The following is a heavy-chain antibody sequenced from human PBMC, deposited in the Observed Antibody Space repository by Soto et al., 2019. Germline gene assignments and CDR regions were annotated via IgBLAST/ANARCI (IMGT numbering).Heavy chain of an antibody. V-gene: IGHV1-18*01. J-gene: IGHJ5*01. D-gene: IGHD6-13*01. CDR3: ARVTIAAAVVRWHREYNWFDF. CDR2: ISAHNGNT. Sequence: ASEKVSCKASGYNFTRYGISWVRQAPGQGHEWMGWISAHNGNTNYAQKHQGRVTMTTDTSTSTAYMELRSLRSDDTAVYYCARVTIAAAVVRWHREYNWFDFWGQGTLVTVSS. CDR1: GYNFTRYG.